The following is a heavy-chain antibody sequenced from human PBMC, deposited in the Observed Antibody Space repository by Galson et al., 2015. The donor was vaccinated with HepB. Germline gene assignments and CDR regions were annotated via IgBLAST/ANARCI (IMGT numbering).Heavy chain of an antibody. V-gene: IGHV3-9*01. Sequence: SLRLSCAASGFTLNSYGMHWVRQAPGKGLEWVSGISWNSGSIGYADSVKGRFTISRDNAKNSLYLQMNSLRAEDTALYYCAKDLTRFGRGTAYYYGMDVWGQGTTVTVSS. CDR2: ISWNSGSI. J-gene: IGHJ6*02. D-gene: IGHD6-13*01. CDR3: AKDLTRFGRGTAYYYGMDV. CDR1: GFTLNSYG.